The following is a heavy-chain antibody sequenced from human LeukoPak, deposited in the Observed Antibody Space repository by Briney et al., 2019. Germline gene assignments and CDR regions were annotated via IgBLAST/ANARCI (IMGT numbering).Heavy chain of an antibody. V-gene: IGHV4-39*01. CDR3: ARFSMHPLGGAGWGFDY. CDR1: GGSITSSTYY. J-gene: IGHJ4*02. CDR2: MYYTGST. Sequence: PSETLSLTCTVSGGSITSSTYYWGWVRQPPGKGLEWIGHMYYTGSTYHNPSLKSRVTTSVDTSKKQFSLKLTSVTAADTAVYYCARFSMHPLGGAGWGFDYGGQEPLVPVSS. D-gene: IGHD2/OR15-2a*01.